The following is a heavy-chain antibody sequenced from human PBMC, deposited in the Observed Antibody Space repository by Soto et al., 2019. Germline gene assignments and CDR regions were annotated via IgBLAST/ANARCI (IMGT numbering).Heavy chain of an antibody. CDR1: GGTFSSYT. V-gene: IGHV1-69*08. D-gene: IGHD5-12*01. J-gene: IGHJ4*02. CDR3: AREGDGYTLFDY. CDR2: IIPILGIA. Sequence: QVQLVQSGAEVKKPGSSVKVSCKASGGTFSSYTISWVRQAPEQGLEWMGRIIPILGIANYAQKFQGRVTITADKSTSTAYMELSSLRSEDTAVYYCAREGDGYTLFDYWGQGTLVTVSS.